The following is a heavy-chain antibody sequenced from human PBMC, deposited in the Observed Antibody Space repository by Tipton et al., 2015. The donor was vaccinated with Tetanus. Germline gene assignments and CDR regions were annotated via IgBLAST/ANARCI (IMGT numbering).Heavy chain of an antibody. CDR2: SWYDGTDK. J-gene: IGHJ4*02. D-gene: IGHD2-15*01. CDR1: GFIFSSYG. Sequence: SLRLSCAASGFIFSSYGIHWVRQAPGKGLEWLAVSWYDGTDKYYADSVKGRFTISRDNPKNTLYLQMNSLRAEDTAVYYCAREADCSGGSCFSGDFDNWGQGTQVTVSS. V-gene: IGHV3-33*01. CDR3: AREADCSGGSCFSGDFDN.